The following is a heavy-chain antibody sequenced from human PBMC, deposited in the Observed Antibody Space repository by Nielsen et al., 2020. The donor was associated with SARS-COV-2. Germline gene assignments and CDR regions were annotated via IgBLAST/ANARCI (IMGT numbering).Heavy chain of an antibody. J-gene: IGHJ4*02. CDR1: GFTFDDYG. D-gene: IGHD6-19*01. V-gene: IGHV3-20*04. CDR2: INWNGGST. CDR3: ARGGDGDQRYSSGWPFDY. Sequence: GGSLRLSCAASGFTFDDYGMSWVRQAPGKGLEWVSGINWNGGSTGYADSVKGRFTISRDNAKNSLYLQMNSLRAEDTALYYCARGGDGDQRYSSGWPFDYWGQGTLVTVSS.